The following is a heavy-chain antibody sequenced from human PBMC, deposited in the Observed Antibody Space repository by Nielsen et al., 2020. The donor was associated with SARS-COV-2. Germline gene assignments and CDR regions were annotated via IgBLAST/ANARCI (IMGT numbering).Heavy chain of an antibody. D-gene: IGHD4-17*01. CDR1: GFTFSSYA. CDR2: ISYDGSNK. V-gene: IGHV3-30-3*01. J-gene: IGHJ4*02. Sequence: GGSLRLSCAASGFTFSSYAMHWVRQAPGKGLEWVAVISYDGSNKYYADSVKGRFTISRDNSKNTLYLQMNSLRAEDTAVYYCARDVPPVGDETTGSDYWGQGTLVTVSS. CDR3: ARDVPPVGDETTGSDY.